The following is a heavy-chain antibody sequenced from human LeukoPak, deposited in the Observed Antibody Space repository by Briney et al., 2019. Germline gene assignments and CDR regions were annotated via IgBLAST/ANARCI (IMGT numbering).Heavy chain of an antibody. CDR2: IYTSGST. J-gene: IGHJ3*02. CDR3: AREIGRGGYNDAFDI. D-gene: IGHD5-24*01. CDR1: GGSISSGSYY. Sequence: SETLSLTCTVSGGSISSGSYYWSWIRQPAGKGLEWIGRIYTSGSTNYNPSLKSRVTISVDTSKNQFSLKLSSVTAADTAVYYCAREIGRGGYNDAFDIWGQGTMVTVSS. V-gene: IGHV4-61*02.